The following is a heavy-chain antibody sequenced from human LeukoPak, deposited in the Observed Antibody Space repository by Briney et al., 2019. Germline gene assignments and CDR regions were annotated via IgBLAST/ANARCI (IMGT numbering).Heavy chain of an antibody. J-gene: IGHJ4*02. CDR1: GGSISSNF. D-gene: IGHD1-26*01. CDR3: ARGGGLLPLDY. Sequence: SETLSLTCTVSGGSISSNFWSWIRQPPGKGLEWIGYIYTSGSTNYNPSLKSRVTISVDTSKNQFSLKLRSVTTADTAVYYCARGGGLLPLDYWGQGTLVTVSS. CDR2: IYTSGST. V-gene: IGHV4-4*09.